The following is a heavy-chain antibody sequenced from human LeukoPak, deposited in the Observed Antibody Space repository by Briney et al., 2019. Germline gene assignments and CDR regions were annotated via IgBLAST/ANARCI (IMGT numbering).Heavy chain of an antibody. CDR3: ARGDYYDTSGYLDY. CDR1: GYTFTGYY. CDR2: INPNSGGT. Sequence: ASVKVSCKASGYTFTGYYMHWVRQAPGQGLEWMGWINPNSGGTNYAQKFQGRVTMTRDTSISTADMELSRLTSDDTAVYYCARGDYYDTSGYLDYWGQGTLVTVSS. J-gene: IGHJ4*02. V-gene: IGHV1-2*02. D-gene: IGHD3-22*01.